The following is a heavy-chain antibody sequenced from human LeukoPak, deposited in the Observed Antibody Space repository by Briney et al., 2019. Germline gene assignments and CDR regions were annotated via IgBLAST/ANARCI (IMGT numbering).Heavy chain of an antibody. J-gene: IGHJ6*03. V-gene: IGHV3-30*02. D-gene: IGHD3-10*01. CDR1: GFTFNNYG. Sequence: GGSLRLSCAASGFTFNNYGMHWVRQAPGKGLEWVAFIRYDGRNTYHAESVKGRFTISRDDSKNTLYLQMNSLRVEDTAVYYCAKDGGGSGRRQGLRVIYYYYMDVWGKGNTVTVSS. CDR2: IRYDGRNT. CDR3: AKDGGGSGRRQGLRVIYYYYMDV.